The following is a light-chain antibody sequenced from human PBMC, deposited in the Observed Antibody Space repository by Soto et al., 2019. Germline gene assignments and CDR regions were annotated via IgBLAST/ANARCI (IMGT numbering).Light chain of an antibody. V-gene: IGKV3-15*01. CDR1: QSLRTD. J-gene: IGKJ1*01. CDR3: QQYNNWPPWT. CDR2: GAS. Sequence: EIVMTQSPATLSVSPGERATLSCRASQSLRTDLAWYQQKSGQPPRLLIYGASTRATGIPARFSGSGSGTEFTLTISSLQSEDFAVYYGQQYNNWPPWTFGPGTKVEIK.